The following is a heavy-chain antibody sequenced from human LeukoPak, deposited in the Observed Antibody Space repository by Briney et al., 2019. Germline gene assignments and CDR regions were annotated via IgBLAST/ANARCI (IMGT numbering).Heavy chain of an antibody. V-gene: IGHV4-34*01. CDR1: GGSISSYY. CDR2: INHSGST. D-gene: IGHD6-25*01. CDR3: ARGDSSAFDY. J-gene: IGHJ4*02. Sequence: SETLSLTCTVSGGSISSYYWSWIRQPPGKGLEWIGEINHSGSTNYNPSLKSRVTISVDTSKNQFSLKLSSVTAADTAVYYCARGDSSAFDYWGQGTLVTVSS.